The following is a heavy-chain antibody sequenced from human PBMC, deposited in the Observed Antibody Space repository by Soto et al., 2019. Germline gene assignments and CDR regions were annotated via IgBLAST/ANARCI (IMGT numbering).Heavy chain of an antibody. J-gene: IGHJ6*02. CDR1: GGSVSSGSYY. D-gene: IGHD6-13*01. CDR3: ARDPYTSSWYYYGMDV. CDR2: IYNSGST. V-gene: IGHV4-61*01. Sequence: QVQLQESGPGLVKPSETLSLTCTVSGGSVSSGSYYWSWIRQPPGKGLEWIGHIYNSGSTSYNPSLKSRVTISVDTSKNQLSLNLISVTAADTAVYYCARDPYTSSWYYYGMDVWGQGTTVTVSS.